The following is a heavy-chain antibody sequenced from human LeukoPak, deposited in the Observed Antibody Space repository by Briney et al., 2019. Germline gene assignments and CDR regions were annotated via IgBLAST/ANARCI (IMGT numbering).Heavy chain of an antibody. V-gene: IGHV4-39*01. CDR1: GVSISSSSYY. CDR3: ARSSGYYPYYFDY. CDR2: IYYSGGT. D-gene: IGHD3-22*01. Sequence: PSETLSLTSTVSGVSISSSSYYWGWVRQLPGKGLEWIGTIYYSGGTYYNPTLKRRVTISVDTSKNQFSLKLSSVTAADTAVYYCARSSGYYPYYFDYWGQGTPVTVSS. J-gene: IGHJ4*02.